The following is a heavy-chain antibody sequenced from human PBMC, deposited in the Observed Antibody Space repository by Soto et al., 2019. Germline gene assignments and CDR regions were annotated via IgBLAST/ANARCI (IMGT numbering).Heavy chain of an antibody. Sequence: GGSLRLSCAASGFTFSSYSMNWVRQAPGKGLEWVSSISSSSSYIYYADSVKGRFTISRDNAKNSLYLQMNSLRAEDTAVYYCAGDWSDKGWDNTNFDYWGQGTLVTVSS. V-gene: IGHV3-21*01. D-gene: IGHD3-3*01. CDR3: AGDWSDKGWDNTNFDY. CDR1: GFTFSSYS. CDR2: ISSSSSYI. J-gene: IGHJ4*02.